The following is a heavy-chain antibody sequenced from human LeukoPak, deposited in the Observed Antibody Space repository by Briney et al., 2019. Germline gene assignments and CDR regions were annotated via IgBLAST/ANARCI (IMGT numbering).Heavy chain of an antibody. CDR2: IYYSGTT. J-gene: IGHJ6*02. CDR1: GDSISGYY. Sequence: PSETLSLTCTVSGDSISGYYWSWIRQPPGKGLEWIGYIYYSGTTNYNPSLKSRVTISEDTSENQFSLRLSSVTAAGTAVYYCARTTSYYYYGMDVWGHGTPVTVSS. V-gene: IGHV4-59*08. D-gene: IGHD1-1*01. CDR3: ARTTSYYYYGMDV.